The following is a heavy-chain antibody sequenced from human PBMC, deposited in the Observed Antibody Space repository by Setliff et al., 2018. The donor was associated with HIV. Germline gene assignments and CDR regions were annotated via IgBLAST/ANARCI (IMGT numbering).Heavy chain of an antibody. CDR3: ARAPITIFGETELGAVGGAFDV. J-gene: IGHJ3*01. D-gene: IGHD3-3*01. Sequence: TLSLTCTVSGASIYSGDYSWSWVRQHPGRGLEWIGYTYFSGSTYYNPSLKSRVVISVDTSKNQFSLKLSSVTAADTAVYYCARAPITIFGETELGAVGGAFDVWGQGTLVTVSS. CDR1: GASIYSGDYS. CDR2: TYFSGST. V-gene: IGHV4-31*03.